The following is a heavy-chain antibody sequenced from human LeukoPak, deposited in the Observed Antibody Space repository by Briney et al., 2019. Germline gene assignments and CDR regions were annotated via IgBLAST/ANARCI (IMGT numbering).Heavy chain of an antibody. CDR3: ARRATVTYHGMDV. Sequence: PGGSLRLSCAASGFAFSTYEMNWVRQAPGKGLEWISYISSRGTTIYYADSVKGRFTVSRDNARGSLYLQMNSLRGEDTAVYYCARRATVTYHGMDVWGQGTTVTVSS. D-gene: IGHD4-17*01. J-gene: IGHJ6*02. V-gene: IGHV3-48*03. CDR2: ISSRGTTI. CDR1: GFAFSTYE.